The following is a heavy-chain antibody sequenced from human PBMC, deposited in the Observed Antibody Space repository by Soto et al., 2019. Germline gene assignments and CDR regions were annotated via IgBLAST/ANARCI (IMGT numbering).Heavy chain of an antibody. V-gene: IGHV4-59*08. CDR3: ARLPLSYSSSTSCYPRSWFDP. J-gene: IGHJ5*02. CDR1: HRSISSYD. D-gene: IGHD2-2*01. CDR2: IYYSGST. Sequence: SGTRSLTCTVSHRSISSYDWSWIRHRPGKGVEGIGYIYYSGSTNYNPSLKSRVTISVDTSKNQFSLKLSSVTAADTAVYYCARLPLSYSSSTSCYPRSWFDPWGQGTLVPVSS.